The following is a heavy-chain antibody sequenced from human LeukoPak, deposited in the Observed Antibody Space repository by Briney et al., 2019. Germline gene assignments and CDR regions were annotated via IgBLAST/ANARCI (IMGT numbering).Heavy chain of an antibody. V-gene: IGHV3-48*04. CDR2: ISSSSSTI. CDR1: GFTFSTYS. J-gene: IGHJ4*02. D-gene: IGHD1-1*01. CDR3: ASEYTGTDY. Sequence: GGSLRLSCAASGFTFSTYSMNWVRQAPGKGLEWVSYISSSSSTIYYADSVKGRFTISRDNAKNSLYLQMNSLRAEDTAVYYCASEYTGTDYWGQGTLVTVSS.